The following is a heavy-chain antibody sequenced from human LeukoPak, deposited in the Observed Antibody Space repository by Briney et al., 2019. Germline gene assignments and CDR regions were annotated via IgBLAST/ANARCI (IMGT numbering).Heavy chain of an antibody. V-gene: IGHV3-48*01. Sequence: GGSLRLSCTASGFSFSRYSTNWVRQAPGKGLEWISYISSDGTTIYYADSVKGRFTISRDNTRNSLYLQMNSLRAEDTAVYYCARDPAIQTWLSAYYFDYWGQGTQVTVSS. CDR1: GFSFSRYS. J-gene: IGHJ4*02. D-gene: IGHD3-22*01. CDR2: ISSDGTTI. CDR3: ARDPAIQTWLSAYYFDY.